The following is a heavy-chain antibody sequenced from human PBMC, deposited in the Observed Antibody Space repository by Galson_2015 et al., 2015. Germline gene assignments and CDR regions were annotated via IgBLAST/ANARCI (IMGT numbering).Heavy chain of an antibody. CDR2: TYYRSKWYN. J-gene: IGHJ4*02. Sequence: CAISGDSVSSNSAAWNWIRQSPPRGLEWLGRTYYRSKWYNDYAVSVKSRITINPDTSKNQFSLQLNSVTPEDTAVYYCAKGTSRSSSGLVIVDYWGQGTLVTVSS. CDR3: AKGTSRSSSGLVIVDY. CDR1: GDSVSSNSAA. V-gene: IGHV6-1*01. D-gene: IGHD6-19*01.